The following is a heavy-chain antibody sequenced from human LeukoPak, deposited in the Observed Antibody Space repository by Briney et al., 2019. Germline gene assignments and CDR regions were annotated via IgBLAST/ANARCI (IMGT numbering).Heavy chain of an antibody. J-gene: IGHJ3*02. CDR3: AREGVVAFDI. D-gene: IGHD2-15*01. Sequence: SETLSLTCTVSGGSISSGGYYWSWIRQRPGKGLEWIGYIYYSGSTYYNPSLKSRVTISVDTSKNQLSLKLSSVTAADTAVYYCAREGVVAFDIWGQGTMVTVSS. CDR1: GGSISSGGYY. V-gene: IGHV4-31*03. CDR2: IYYSGST.